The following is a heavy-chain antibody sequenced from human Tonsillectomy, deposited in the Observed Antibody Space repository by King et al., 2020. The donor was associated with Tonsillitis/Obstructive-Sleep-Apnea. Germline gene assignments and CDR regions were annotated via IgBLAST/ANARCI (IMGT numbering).Heavy chain of an antibody. D-gene: IGHD3-22*01. CDR1: GGTFSSYA. J-gene: IGHJ3*02. V-gene: IGHV1-69*01. CDR2: IIPIFGTA. Sequence: QLVQSGAEVKKPGSSVKVSCKASGGTFSSYAISWVRQAPGQGLEWMGGIIPIFGTANYAQKFQGRVTITADESTSTAYIELSSLRSEDTAVYYCARGNYDSSGYDLSIDAFDIWGQGPMVTVSS. CDR3: ARGNYDSSGYDLSIDAFDI.